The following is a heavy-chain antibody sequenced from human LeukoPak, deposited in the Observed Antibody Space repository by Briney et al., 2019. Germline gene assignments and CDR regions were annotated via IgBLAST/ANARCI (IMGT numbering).Heavy chain of an antibody. J-gene: IGHJ6*03. CDR3: AKVRDRRDGYNFYFYYYMDV. CDR1: GFTFGDYW. Sequence: GGSLRLSCAASGFTFGDYWMNWVRQAPGKGLEWVANIKQDGSDKAYVDSVRGRFTISRDNAKNSLCLQMNSLRAEDTAVYYCAKVRDRRDGYNFYFYYYMDVWGKGTTVTVSS. CDR2: IKQDGSDK. D-gene: IGHD5-24*01. V-gene: IGHV3-7*01.